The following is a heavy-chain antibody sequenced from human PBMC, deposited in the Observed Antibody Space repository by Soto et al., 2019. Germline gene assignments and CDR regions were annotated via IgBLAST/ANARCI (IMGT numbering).Heavy chain of an antibody. CDR1: GFIVSNTY. V-gene: IGHV3-66*01. J-gene: IGHJ3*02. CDR2: ISNRGAT. CDR3: AREPRYGRGGSCSLTGDADDI. D-gene: IGHD2-15*01. Sequence: EVQLVESGGGLVQPGGSLRLSCTASGFIVSNTYVNWVRQAPGKGLEWVSVISNRGATNYADSGSGRFSLSRDISDNTMHLQMNYLRVDDTAVYYCAREPRYGRGGSCSLTGDADDIRSQGTMVTVSS.